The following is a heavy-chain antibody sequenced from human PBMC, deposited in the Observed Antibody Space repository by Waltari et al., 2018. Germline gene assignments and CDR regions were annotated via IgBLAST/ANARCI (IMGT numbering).Heavy chain of an antibody. V-gene: IGHV3-7*01. CDR3: ASQLGERAEYFQH. D-gene: IGHD4-17*01. J-gene: IGHJ1*01. Sequence: EVQLVESGGGLVQPGGSLRLSCAASGFTFSSHWMSWVRQAPGKGLEWVANIKQDGSEKYYVDSVKGRFTISRDNAKNSLYLQMNSLRAEDTAVYYCASQLGERAEYFQHWGQGTLVTVSS. CDR2: IKQDGSEK. CDR1: GFTFSSHW.